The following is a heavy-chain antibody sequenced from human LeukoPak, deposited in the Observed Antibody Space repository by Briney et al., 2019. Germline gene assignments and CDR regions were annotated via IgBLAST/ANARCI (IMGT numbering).Heavy chain of an antibody. J-gene: IGHJ4*02. Sequence: SETLSLTCTVSGASVSSSTYFWGWIRQPPGKGLEWIGSIYYSGSTYSGGTYYNPSLKGRVTISVYTSKNQFSLKLSSVTAADTAVYYCARDRPGGSAQQYFDFWGQGTLVTVSS. CDR3: ARDRPGGSAQQYFDF. D-gene: IGHD3-16*01. CDR2: IYYSGSTYSGGT. V-gene: IGHV4-39*07. CDR1: GASVSSSTYF.